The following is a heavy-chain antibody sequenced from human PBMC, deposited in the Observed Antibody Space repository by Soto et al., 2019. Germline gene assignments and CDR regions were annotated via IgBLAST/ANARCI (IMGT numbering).Heavy chain of an antibody. Sequence: QVHLVQSGAEVKKPGSSVKVSCKASGGTFSNHAINWVRKAPGQGLEWMGRIIPIFSTTNYAQKFQGRVTFTADESTVTAYMELSSLKHDDTAVYYCAREVAADGTFREDVFDIWGQGTLVTVSS. CDR2: IIPIFSTT. J-gene: IGHJ3*02. D-gene: IGHD6-13*01. CDR1: GGTFSNHA. CDR3: AREVAADGTFREDVFDI. V-gene: IGHV1-69*12.